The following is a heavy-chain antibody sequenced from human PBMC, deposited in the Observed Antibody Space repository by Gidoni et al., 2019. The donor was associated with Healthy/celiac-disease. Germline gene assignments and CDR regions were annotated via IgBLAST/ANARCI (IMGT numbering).Heavy chain of an antibody. CDR2: ISYEGSNK. CDR1: GFTFSSYA. Sequence: QVQLVESGGGVVQPGRSLRLPCAASGFTFSSYAMPWVRPAPGKGLEWVAVISYEGSNKYYADSVKGRFTISRDNSKNTLYLKMNSLRAEDTAVYYCARWGCSGGSCYSDYYYYYYGMDVWGQGTTVTVSS. CDR3: ARWGCSGGSCYSDYYYYYYGMDV. J-gene: IGHJ6*02. D-gene: IGHD2-15*01. V-gene: IGHV3-30-3*01.